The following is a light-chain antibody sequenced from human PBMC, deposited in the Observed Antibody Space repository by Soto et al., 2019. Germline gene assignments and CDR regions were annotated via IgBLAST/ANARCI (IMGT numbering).Light chain of an antibody. V-gene: IGKV3-20*01. J-gene: IGKJ5*01. CDR2: AAS. CDR3: QQSSCSPIT. CDR1: QSVSSSY. Sequence: EIVLTQSPGTLSLSPGERATLSCRASQSVSSSYLAWYQQKPGQAPRLLMSAASSRATGIPDRFSGSRSGTDFPPTFSRLEAEDFAVYYCQQSSCSPITFGQGTRLEIK.